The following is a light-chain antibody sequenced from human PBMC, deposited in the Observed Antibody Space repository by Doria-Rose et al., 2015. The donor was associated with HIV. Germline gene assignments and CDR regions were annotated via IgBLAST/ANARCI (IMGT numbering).Light chain of an antibody. CDR1: QSISNW. J-gene: IGKJ2*02. V-gene: IGKV1-5*03. CDR2: KAS. Sequence: DIQMTQSPSTVSTSVGDNVTITCRASQSISNWLAWYQQKSGKAPKLLIYKASTLASGVPSRFSGSGSGTEFSLTISSLQPDDFATYYCLQYNSYSPSTFGQGTNLEI. CDR3: LQYNSYSPST.